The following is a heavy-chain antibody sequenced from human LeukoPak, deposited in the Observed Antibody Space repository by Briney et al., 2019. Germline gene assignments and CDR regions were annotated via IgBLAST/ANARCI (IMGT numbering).Heavy chain of an antibody. Sequence: SQTLSLTCTVSGGSISSGSYYWSWIRQPAGKGLEWIGRIYTSGSTNYNPSLKSRVTISVDTSKNQFSLKLSSVTAADTAVYYCAREGVTGSSSDWGQGTLVTVSS. CDR3: AREGVTGSSSD. V-gene: IGHV4-61*02. CDR1: GGSISSGSYY. D-gene: IGHD6-6*01. CDR2: IYTSGST. J-gene: IGHJ4*02.